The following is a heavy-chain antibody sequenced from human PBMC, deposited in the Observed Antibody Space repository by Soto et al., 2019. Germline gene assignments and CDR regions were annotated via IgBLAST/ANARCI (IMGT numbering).Heavy chain of an antibody. Sequence: QVQLVQSGAEVKKPGSSVKVSCKASGGTFSSYAISWVRQAPGQGLEWMGGIIPIFGTANYAQKFQGRVTITADESTSTAYMELSSLSSEATAVSDCARDHVVPAAAMIYVSHNWFDPWGQGTLVTVSS. CDR1: GGTFSSYA. CDR2: IIPIFGTA. V-gene: IGHV1-69*01. D-gene: IGHD2-2*01. J-gene: IGHJ5*02. CDR3: ARDHVVPAAAMIYVSHNWFDP.